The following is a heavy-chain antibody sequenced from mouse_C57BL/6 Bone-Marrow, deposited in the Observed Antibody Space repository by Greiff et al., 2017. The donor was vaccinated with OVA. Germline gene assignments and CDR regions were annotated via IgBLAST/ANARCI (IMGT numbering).Heavy chain of an antibody. D-gene: IGHD2-1*01. J-gene: IGHJ1*03. CDR2: ISNGGGST. V-gene: IGHV5-12*01. CDR1: GFTFSDYY. CDR3: ARQVRGNYLYWYFDV. Sequence: DVKLVESGGGLVQPGGSLKLSCAASGFTFSDYYMYWVRQTPEKRLEWVAYISNGGGSTYYPDTVKGRFTISRDNAKNTLYLQMSRLKSEDTAMYYCARQVRGNYLYWYFDVWGTGTTVTVSS.